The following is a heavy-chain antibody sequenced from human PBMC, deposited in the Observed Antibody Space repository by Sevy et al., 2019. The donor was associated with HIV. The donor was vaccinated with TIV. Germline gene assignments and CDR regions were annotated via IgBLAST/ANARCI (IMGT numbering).Heavy chain of an antibody. D-gene: IGHD2-2*01. J-gene: IGHJ4*01. CDR3: AKGSAASRPYDFDY. CDR2: ITDGGGDT. V-gene: IGHV3-23*01. CDR1: GFTFSNYA. Sequence: GGSLRLSCAASGFTFSNYAMGWVRQTPGKGLEWFSAITDGGGDTYHADSVKGRFTISRDNSKNALILKMNSLRADDTALYYCAKGSAASRPYDFDYWGQGTMVTVSS.